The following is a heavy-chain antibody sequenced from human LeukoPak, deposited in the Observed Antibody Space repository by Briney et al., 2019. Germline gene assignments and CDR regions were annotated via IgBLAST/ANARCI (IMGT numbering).Heavy chain of an antibody. Sequence: PSETLSLTCTVSGGSISSYYWSWIRQPPGEGLEWIGYIYYSGSTNYNPSLKSRVTISVDPSKNQFSLKLSSVTAADTAVYYCARGIAAAGTGAFDIWGQGTMVTVSS. D-gene: IGHD6-13*01. V-gene: IGHV4-59*01. CDR1: GGSISSYY. J-gene: IGHJ3*02. CDR3: ARGIAAAGTGAFDI. CDR2: IYYSGST.